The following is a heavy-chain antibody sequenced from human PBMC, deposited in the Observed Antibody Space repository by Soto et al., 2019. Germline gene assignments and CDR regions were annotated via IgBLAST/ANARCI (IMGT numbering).Heavy chain of an antibody. Sequence: GASLKISCKGSGYSFTSYWIGWVRQMPGKGLEWMGIIYPGDSDTRYSPSFQGQVTISADKSISTAYLQWSSLKASDTAMYYCARRRYYYDSRVDAWFDPWGQGTLVTVSS. CDR3: ARRRYYYDSRVDAWFDP. V-gene: IGHV5-51*01. D-gene: IGHD3-22*01. CDR1: GYSFTSYW. CDR2: IYPGDSDT. J-gene: IGHJ5*02.